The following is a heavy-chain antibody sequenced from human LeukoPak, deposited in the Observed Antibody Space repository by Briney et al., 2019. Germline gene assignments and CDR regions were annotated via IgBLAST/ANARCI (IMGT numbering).Heavy chain of an antibody. CDR2: ISGSGGST. V-gene: IGHV3-23*01. CDR1: GFTFSSYA. CDR3: AKVAYCGGDCYSTQYYYGMDV. Sequence: GGSLRLSCAASGFTFSSYAMSWVRQAPGKGLEWVSAISGSGGSTYYADSVKGRFTISRDNSKNTLYLQMNSLRAEDTAVYYCAKVAYCGGDCYSTQYYYGMDVWGQGTTVTVSS. J-gene: IGHJ6*02. D-gene: IGHD2-21*02.